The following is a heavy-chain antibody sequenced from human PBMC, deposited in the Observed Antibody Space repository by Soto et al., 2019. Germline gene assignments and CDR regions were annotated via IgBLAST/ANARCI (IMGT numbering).Heavy chain of an antibody. CDR2: IVVGRGNT. J-gene: IGHJ3*02. CDR3: AAVGGIAVGGAFDI. Sequence: QMQLVQSGPEVKKPGTSVKVSCKASGFTFTSSAMQWVRQARGQRLEWIGWIVVGRGNTNYAQKFQERVTITRDMSTRTAYMELSSLRSEDTAVYYCAAVGGIAVGGAFDIWGQGTMVTVSS. CDR1: GFTFTSSA. V-gene: IGHV1-58*02. D-gene: IGHD6-19*01.